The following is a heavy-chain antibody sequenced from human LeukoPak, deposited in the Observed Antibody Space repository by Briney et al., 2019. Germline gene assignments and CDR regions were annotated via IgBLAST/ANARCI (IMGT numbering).Heavy chain of an antibody. CDR3: ARDAYGSGSY. V-gene: IGHV1-69*13. CDR1: GGTFSSYA. D-gene: IGHD3-10*01. CDR2: IIPIFGTA. J-gene: IGHJ4*02. Sequence: APVKVSCKASGGTFSSYAISWVRQAPGQGPEWMGGIIPIFGTANYAQKFQGRVTITADESTSTAYMELSSLRSEDTAVYYCARDAYGSGSYWGQGTLVTVSS.